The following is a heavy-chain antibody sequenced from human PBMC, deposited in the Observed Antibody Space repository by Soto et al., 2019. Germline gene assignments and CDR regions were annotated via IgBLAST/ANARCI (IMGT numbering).Heavy chain of an antibody. CDR3: AKKGPGLTMVRAHRQKYGMDV. CDR1: GFTFSSYA. Sequence: EVQLLESGGGLVQPGGSLRLSCAASGFTFSSYAMSWVRQAPGKGLEWVSAISGGGGSTYYADSVKGRFTISRDNSKNTLYLQMNSLRAEDTAVYYCAKKGPGLTMVRAHRQKYGMDVWGQGTTVTVSS. CDR2: ISGGGGST. V-gene: IGHV3-23*01. J-gene: IGHJ6*02. D-gene: IGHD3-10*01.